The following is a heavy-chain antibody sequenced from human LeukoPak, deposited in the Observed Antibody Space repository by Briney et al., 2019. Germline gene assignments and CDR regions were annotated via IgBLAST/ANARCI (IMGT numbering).Heavy chain of an antibody. CDR2: IKQDGSEK. D-gene: IGHD4-17*01. CDR1: GFTFSNYW. V-gene: IGHV3-7*01. CDR3: AASTTVTSNFDY. J-gene: IGHJ4*02. Sequence: GGSLRLSCAASGFTFSNYWMNWVRQAPGKGLEWVANIKQDGSEKYYVDSVKGRFTISRDNAKNSLYLQMNSLRAEDMAVYHCAASTTVTSNFDYWGQGTLVTVSS.